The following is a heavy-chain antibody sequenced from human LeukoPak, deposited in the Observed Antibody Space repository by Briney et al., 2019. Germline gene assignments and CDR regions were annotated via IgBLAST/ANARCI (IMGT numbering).Heavy chain of an antibody. J-gene: IGHJ3*02. CDR3: AKDLSRSGYYPPHAFDI. CDR1: GFSFSSCA. Sequence: PGGSLRLSCEASGFSFSSCAMSWVRQAPGKGLEWVSIISGSGGSTYYADSVKGRFTISRDNSKNTLYLQMNTLRAEDTAVYYCAKDLSRSGYYPPHAFDIWGQGTIVTVSS. D-gene: IGHD3-3*01. CDR2: ISGSGGST. V-gene: IGHV3-23*01.